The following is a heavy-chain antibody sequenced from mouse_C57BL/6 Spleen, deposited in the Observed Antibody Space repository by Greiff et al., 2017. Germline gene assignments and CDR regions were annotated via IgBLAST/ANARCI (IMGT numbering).Heavy chain of an antibody. CDR1: GYTFTSYW. CDR3: AIYDGYDGDFDY. Sequence: QVQLQQPGAELVKPGASVKLSCKASGYTFTSYWMHWVKQRPGQGLEWIGMIHPNSGSTNYNEKFKSKATLTVDNSSSTAYMQLSSLTSEDSAVYYCAIYDGYDGDFDYWGQGTTRTVSS. D-gene: IGHD2-2*01. J-gene: IGHJ2*01. CDR2: IHPNSGST. V-gene: IGHV1-64*01.